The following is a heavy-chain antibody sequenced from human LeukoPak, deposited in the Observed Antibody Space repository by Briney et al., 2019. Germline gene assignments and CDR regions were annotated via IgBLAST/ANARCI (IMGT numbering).Heavy chain of an antibody. V-gene: IGHV3-9*01. CDR3: AKARGSRYCSGGSCYGYFDY. Sequence: GRSLRLSCAASGFTFDDYAMHWVRQAPGKGLEWVSGISWNSGSIGYADPVKGRFTISRGNAKNSLYLQMNSLRAEDTALYYCAKARGSRYCSGGSCYGYFDYWGQGTLVTVSS. D-gene: IGHD2-15*01. J-gene: IGHJ4*02. CDR1: GFTFDDYA. CDR2: ISWNSGSI.